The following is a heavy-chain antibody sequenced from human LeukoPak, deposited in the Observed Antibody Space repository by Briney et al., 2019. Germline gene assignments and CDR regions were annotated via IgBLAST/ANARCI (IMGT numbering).Heavy chain of an antibody. J-gene: IGHJ3*02. CDR3: ARDPKETTGAFDI. D-gene: IGHD1-1*01. Sequence: SVKVSCKASGGTFSSYAISWVRQAPGQGLEWMGGIIPIFGTANYAQRFQGRVTITADKSTSTAYMELSSLRSEDTAVYYCARDPKETTGAFDIWGQGTMVTVSS. CDR2: IIPIFGTA. CDR1: GGTFSSYA. V-gene: IGHV1-69*06.